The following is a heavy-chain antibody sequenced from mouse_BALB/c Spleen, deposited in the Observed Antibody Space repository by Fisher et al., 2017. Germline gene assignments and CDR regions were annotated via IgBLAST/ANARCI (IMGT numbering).Heavy chain of an antibody. D-gene: IGHD2-14*01. Sequence: KFKGKATLTVDKSSSTAFMHLNSLTSEDSAVYYCARSYYRYDEAMDYWGQGTSVTVSS. CDR3: ARSYYRYDEAMDY. V-gene: IGHV1S135*01. J-gene: IGHJ4*01.